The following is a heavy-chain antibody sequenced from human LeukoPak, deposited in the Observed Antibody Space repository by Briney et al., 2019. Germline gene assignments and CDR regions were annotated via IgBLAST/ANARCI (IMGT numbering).Heavy chain of an antibody. V-gene: IGHV1-18*04. D-gene: IGHD3-10*01. CDR2: ISAYNGNT. J-gene: IGHJ5*02. CDR1: GYTFTSCG. CDR3: ARAIYGSGSYYDNWFDP. Sequence: ASVKVSCKASGYTFTSCGISWVRQAPGQGLEWMGWISAYNGNTNYAQKLQGRVTMTTDTSTSTAYMELRSLRSDDTAVYYCARAIYGSGSYYDNWFDPWGQGTLVTVSS.